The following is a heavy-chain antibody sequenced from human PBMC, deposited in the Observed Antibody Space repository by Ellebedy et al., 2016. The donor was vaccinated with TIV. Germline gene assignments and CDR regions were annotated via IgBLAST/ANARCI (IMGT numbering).Heavy chain of an antibody. V-gene: IGHV3-33*01. Sequence: GESLKISXAASGFTFSSYGMHWVRQAPGKGLEWVAVIWYDGSNKYYADSVKGRFTISRDNAKNSLYLQMNSLRAEDTAVYYCARDLEVPAAIGYYGMDVWGQGTTVTVSS. D-gene: IGHD2-2*02. J-gene: IGHJ6*02. CDR3: ARDLEVPAAIGYYGMDV. CDR1: GFTFSSYG. CDR2: IWYDGSNK.